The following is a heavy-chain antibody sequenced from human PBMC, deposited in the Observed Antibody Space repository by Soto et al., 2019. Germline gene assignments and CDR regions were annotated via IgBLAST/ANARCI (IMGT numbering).Heavy chain of an antibody. CDR2: INPNSGGT. CDR3: ARGDTVTYSSLSYYYYYGMDV. D-gene: IGHD4-4*01. Sequence: KHEASVKVSCKASGYTFTGYYMHWVRQAPGQGLEWMGWINPNSGGTNYAQKFQGWVTMTRDTSISTAYMELSRLRSDDTAVYYCARGDTVTYSSLSYYYYYGMDVWGQGTTVTVSS. J-gene: IGHJ6*02. CDR1: GYTFTGYY. V-gene: IGHV1-2*04.